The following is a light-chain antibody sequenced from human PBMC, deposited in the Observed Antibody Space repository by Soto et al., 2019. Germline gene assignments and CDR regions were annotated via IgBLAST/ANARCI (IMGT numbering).Light chain of an antibody. CDR1: NIGSES. V-gene: IGLV3-21*02. Sequence: SYELTQPPSVSVAPGQTARITCGGDNIGSESVHWYQQKPGQAPVLVVFDDSDRPSGIPERFSGSNSGNTATLTISRVEAGDEADYHCQVWDTSSDHSWVFVGGTKLTVL. CDR3: QVWDTSSDHSWV. CDR2: DDS. J-gene: IGLJ3*02.